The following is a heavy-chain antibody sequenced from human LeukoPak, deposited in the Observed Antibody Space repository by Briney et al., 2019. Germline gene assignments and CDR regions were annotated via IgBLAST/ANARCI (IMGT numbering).Heavy chain of an antibody. V-gene: IGHV4-4*07. J-gene: IGHJ3*02. Sequence: SETLSLTCTVSGASINSYSWGWIRQPAGRPLEWIGRFYTSGSNDYNPSLRSRVTMSVDTSRNQQFPLKLSSVTAADTAVYYCVRPDSGGGAFDIWGQGTMVIVSS. CDR3: VRPDSGGGAFDI. CDR2: FYTSGSN. D-gene: IGHD6-19*01. CDR1: GASINSYS.